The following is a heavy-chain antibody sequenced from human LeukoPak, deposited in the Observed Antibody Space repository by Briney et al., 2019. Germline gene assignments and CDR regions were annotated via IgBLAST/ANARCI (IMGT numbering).Heavy chain of an antibody. CDR1: GGSFSGYY. Sequence: PSETLSLTCAVYGGSFSGYYWSWIRQPPGKGLEWIGEINHSGSTNYNPSLKSRVTISVDTSKNQFSLKLSSVTAADTAVYYCARLGHDFWSGYRGYNWFDPWGQGTLVTVSS. CDR2: INHSGST. D-gene: IGHD3-3*01. J-gene: IGHJ5*02. CDR3: ARLGHDFWSGYRGYNWFDP. V-gene: IGHV4-34*01.